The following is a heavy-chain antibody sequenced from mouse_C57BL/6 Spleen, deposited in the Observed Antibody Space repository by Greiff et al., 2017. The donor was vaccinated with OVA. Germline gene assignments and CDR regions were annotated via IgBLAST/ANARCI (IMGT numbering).Heavy chain of an antibody. CDR2: ISYDGSN. V-gene: IGHV3-6*01. J-gene: IGHJ2*01. CDR1: GYSITSGYY. D-gene: IGHD2-3*01. CDR3: AREGGIYDGYYGY. Sequence: EVKLMESGPGLVKPSQSLSLTCSVTGYSITSGYYWNWIRQFPGNKLEWMGYISYDGSNNYNPSLKNRISITRDTSKNQFFLKLNSVTTEDTATYYCAREGGIYDGYYGYWGQGTTLTVSS.